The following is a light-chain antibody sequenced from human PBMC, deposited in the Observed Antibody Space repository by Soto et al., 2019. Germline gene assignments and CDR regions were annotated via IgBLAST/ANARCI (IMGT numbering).Light chain of an antibody. CDR3: SSFTSTHTYV. CDR1: SSDVGGYHY. CDR2: QVS. V-gene: IGLV2-14*03. Sequence: QSVLTQPASVAGSPGQSMTISCTGISSDVGGYHYVSWYQQHPGKAPKLIIYQVSHRPSGVSDRFSGSKSGNTASLTISGLQGEDEATYYCSSFTSTHTYVFGTGTKVTVL. J-gene: IGLJ1*01.